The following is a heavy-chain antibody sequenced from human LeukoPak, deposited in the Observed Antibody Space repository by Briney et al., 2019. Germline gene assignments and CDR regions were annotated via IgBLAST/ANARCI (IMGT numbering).Heavy chain of an antibody. CDR2: INHSGST. J-gene: IGHJ4*02. D-gene: IGHD2-8*01. CDR1: GFTFSSYA. Sequence: PGGSLRLSCAASGFTFSSYAMNWVRQPPGKGLEWIGEINHSGSTNYNPSLKSRVTISVDTSKNQFSLKLSSVTAADTAVYYCARFWSGVDYLDYWGQGTLVTVSS. CDR3: ARFWSGVDYLDY. V-gene: IGHV4-34*01.